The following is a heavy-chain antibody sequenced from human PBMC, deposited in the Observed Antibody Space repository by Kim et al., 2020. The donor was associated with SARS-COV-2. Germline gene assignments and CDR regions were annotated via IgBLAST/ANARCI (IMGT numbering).Heavy chain of an antibody. CDR2: INHSGST. CDR1: GGSFSGYY. D-gene: IGHD3-9*01. Sequence: SETLSLTCAVYGGSFSGYYWSWIRQPPGKGLEWIGEINHSGSTNYNPSLKSRVTISVDTSKNQFSLKLSSVTAADTAVYYCARGRAYYDILTGYRSLGYYFDYWGQGTLVTVSS. CDR3: ARGRAYYDILTGYRSLGYYFDY. J-gene: IGHJ4*02. V-gene: IGHV4-34*01.